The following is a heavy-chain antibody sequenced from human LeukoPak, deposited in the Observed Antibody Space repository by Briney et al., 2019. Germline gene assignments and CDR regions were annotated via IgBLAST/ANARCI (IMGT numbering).Heavy chain of an antibody. J-gene: IGHJ6*03. CDR3: ARRVLSSSWNFPYYMDV. V-gene: IGHV4-59*01. CDR1: GGSISSYY. CDR2: IYYSGST. D-gene: IGHD1-7*01. Sequence: SETLSLACTVSGGSISSYYWSWIRQPPGKGLEWIGYIYYSGSTNYNPSLKSRVAISVDTSKNQFSLKLSSVTAADTAVYYCARRVLSSSWNFPYYMDVWGKGTTVTVSS.